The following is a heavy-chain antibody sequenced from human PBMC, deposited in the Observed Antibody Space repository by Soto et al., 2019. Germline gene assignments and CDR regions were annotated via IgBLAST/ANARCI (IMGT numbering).Heavy chain of an antibody. V-gene: IGHV1-69*10. CDR1: GGTFSSYA. CDR2: IIPILGIA. J-gene: IGHJ6*02. Sequence: ASVKVSCKASGGTFSSYAISWVRQAPGQGLEWMGGIIPILGIANYAQKFQGRVTITADKSTSTAYMELSSLRSEDTAVYYCARSRPDYSNYGSSYGMDVWGQGTTVTVSS. CDR3: ARSRPDYSNYGSSYGMDV. D-gene: IGHD4-4*01.